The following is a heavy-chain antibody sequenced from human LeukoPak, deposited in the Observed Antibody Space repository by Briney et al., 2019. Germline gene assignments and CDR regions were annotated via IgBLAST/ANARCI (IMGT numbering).Heavy chain of an antibody. J-gene: IGHJ4*02. CDR3: AKTVYHGNSWTAFDS. CDR2: ISGDGRST. D-gene: IGHD4-23*01. V-gene: IGHV3-23*01. Sequence: PGGSLRLPRAASGFTFSSYAMSWVRQAPGKGLQWVSAISGDGRSTYYAVPVKGRFTISRDNSKNTLYLQMNSLRAEDTAVYYCAKTVYHGNSWTAFDSWGQGRLFSVSS. CDR1: GFTFSSYA.